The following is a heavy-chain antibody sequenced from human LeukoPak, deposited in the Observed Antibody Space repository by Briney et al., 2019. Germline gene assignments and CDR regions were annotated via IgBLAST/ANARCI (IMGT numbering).Heavy chain of an antibody. CDR1: GYTFTSYG. J-gene: IGHJ4*02. CDR3: ARDDSSGYYHYYFDY. Sequence: ASVKVSCKASGYTFTSYGISWVRQAPGQGLEWMGWISAYNGNTNYAQKLQGRVTMTTDTSTSTAYMELGSLRSDDTAVYYCARDDSSGYYHYYFDYWGQGTLVTVSS. V-gene: IGHV1-18*01. CDR2: ISAYNGNT. D-gene: IGHD3-22*01.